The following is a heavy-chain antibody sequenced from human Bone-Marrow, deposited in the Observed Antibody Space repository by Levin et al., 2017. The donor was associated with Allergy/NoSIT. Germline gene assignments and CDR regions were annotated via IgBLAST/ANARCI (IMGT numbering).Heavy chain of an antibody. J-gene: IGHJ3*01. V-gene: IGHV1-69*06. CDR3: ARDYYDSNGYYENALDV. D-gene: IGHD3-22*01. Sequence: KISCKASGGTFSKYALSWVRQAPGQGLEWMGGIIPIFGASNYAQKFQGRVTIIADKSTGTAYMELSSLRSEDTAVYYCARDYYDSNGYYENALDVWVQGTMVIVST. CDR1: GGTFSKYA. CDR2: IIPIFGAS.